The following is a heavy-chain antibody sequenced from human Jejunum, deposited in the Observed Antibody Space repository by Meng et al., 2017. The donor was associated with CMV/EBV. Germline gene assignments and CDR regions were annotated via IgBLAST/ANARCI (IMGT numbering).Heavy chain of an antibody. CDR2: ISYEGSTK. CDR1: GFPINTYP. CDR3: AREKRFTNYFDS. Sequence: CAASGFPINTYPIHWVRQAPGKGLEWVAGISYEGSTKYLADSVKGQFSVSRDSSKNTVYLQMNSLRAEDTAVYYCAREKRFTNYFDSWGRGTLVTVSS. J-gene: IGHJ4*02. V-gene: IGHV3-30-3*01. D-gene: IGHD3-10*01.